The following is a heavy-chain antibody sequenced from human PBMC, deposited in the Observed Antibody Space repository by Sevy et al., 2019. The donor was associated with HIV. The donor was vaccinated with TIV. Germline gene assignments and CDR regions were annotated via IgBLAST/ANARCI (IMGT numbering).Heavy chain of an antibody. CDR3: AKGRYSGRTVVTTDSY. J-gene: IGHJ4*02. Sequence: GGSLRLSCAASGFTFSSYGMHWVRQAPGKGLEWVAFIRYDGSNKHYAYSVKGRFTISRDNSKNTLYLQMNSLRAEDTAVYYCAKGRYSGRTVVTTDSYWGQGTLVTVSS. D-gene: IGHD1-26*01. V-gene: IGHV3-30*02. CDR1: GFTFSSYG. CDR2: IRYDGSNK.